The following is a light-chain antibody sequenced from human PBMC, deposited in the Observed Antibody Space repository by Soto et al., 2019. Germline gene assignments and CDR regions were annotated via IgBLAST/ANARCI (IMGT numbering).Light chain of an antibody. CDR1: RSNIGSDT. J-gene: IGLJ3*02. CDR2: RSN. Sequence: QSVLTQPPSASGTPGQRVTISCSGSRSNIGSDTVNWYQQLPGTAPKLLIHRSNQRPSGVPGRFSGSKSGTSASLAISGLQPEDEADYHCASWDASLNGWVFDGGTKVTVL. V-gene: IGLV1-44*01. CDR3: ASWDASLNGWV.